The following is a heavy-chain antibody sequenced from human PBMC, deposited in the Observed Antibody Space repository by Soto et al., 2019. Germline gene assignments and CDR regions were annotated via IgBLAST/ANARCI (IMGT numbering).Heavy chain of an antibody. J-gene: IGHJ4*02. CDR2: IFDSGTT. CDR1: GGSISSSGYY. CDR3: AREIAARAGSVY. D-gene: IGHD6-6*01. Sequence: PSETLSLTCTVSGGSISSSGYYWGWIRQSPGKGLEWIGSIFDSGTTHYNPSLKSRVIISVDTSKNQFSLKLRSVTAADTAMYYCAREIAARAGSVYWGQGTLVTVSS. V-gene: IGHV4-39*02.